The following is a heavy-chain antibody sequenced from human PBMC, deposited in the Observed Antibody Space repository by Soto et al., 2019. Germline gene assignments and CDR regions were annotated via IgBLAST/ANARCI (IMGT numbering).Heavy chain of an antibody. Sequence: SETLSLTCAVYGGSFSGYYWSWIRQPPGKGLEWIGEINHSGSTNYNPSLKSRVTISVDTSKNQFSLKLSSVTAADTAVYYCAHTTVTTEFDYWGQGTLVTVSS. D-gene: IGHD4-17*01. V-gene: IGHV4-34*01. CDR3: AHTTVTTEFDY. CDR1: GGSFSGYY. J-gene: IGHJ4*02. CDR2: INHSGST.